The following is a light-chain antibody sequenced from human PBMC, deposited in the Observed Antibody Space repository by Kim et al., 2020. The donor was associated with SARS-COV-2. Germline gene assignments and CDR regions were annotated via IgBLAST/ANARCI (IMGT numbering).Light chain of an antibody. Sequence: ACVGDRVTITCRESQSISSYLNWYQQKPGKAPKLLIYAASSLQSGVRSRFSGSGSGTDFTLTISSLQPEDFATYYCLQDYNYPRTFGQGTKVDIK. CDR1: QSISSY. J-gene: IGKJ1*01. CDR3: LQDYNYPRT. CDR2: AAS. V-gene: IGKV1-6*01.